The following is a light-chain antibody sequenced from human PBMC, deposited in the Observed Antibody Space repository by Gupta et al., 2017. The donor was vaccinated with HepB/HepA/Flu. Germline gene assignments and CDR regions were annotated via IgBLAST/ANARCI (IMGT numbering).Light chain of an antibody. CDR3: QKYNSAPLT. CDR1: QGIFNY. Sequence: DIQMTQSPSSLSASVGDRVTITCRASQGIFNYLAWYQQKPGKVPKLLIYAASNLQSGVPSRFSGSGSGTDFTLTISSLQPEDVGTYYCQKYNSAPLTFGGGTTVEIK. V-gene: IGKV1-27*01. J-gene: IGKJ4*01. CDR2: AAS.